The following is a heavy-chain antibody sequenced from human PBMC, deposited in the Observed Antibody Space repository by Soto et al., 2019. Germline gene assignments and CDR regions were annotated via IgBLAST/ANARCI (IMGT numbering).Heavy chain of an antibody. J-gene: IGHJ4*02. Sequence: SETLSLTCAVSGGSISSGGYSWSWIRQPPGKGLEWIGYIHHRGSTSYNPSLKSRVTISVDTSKNQFSLKLSSVTAADTAVYYCASSHAAVADFDYWGQGTLVTVSS. CDR3: ASSHAAVADFDY. V-gene: IGHV4-30-2*01. CDR2: IHHRGST. CDR1: GGSISSGGYS. D-gene: IGHD6-19*01.